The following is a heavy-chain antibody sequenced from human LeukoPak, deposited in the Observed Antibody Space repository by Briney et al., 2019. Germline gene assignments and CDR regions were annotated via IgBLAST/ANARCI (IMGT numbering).Heavy chain of an antibody. D-gene: IGHD3-9*01. CDR3: ARDGVLRYFDWLSGYNWFDP. V-gene: IGHV3-21*01. Sequence: GGSLRLSCAASGFTFSSYAMSWVRQAPGKGLEWVSSISSSSSYIYYADSVKGRFTISRDNAKNSLYLQMNSLRAEDTAVYYCARDGVLRYFDWLSGYNWFDPWGQGTLVTVSS. CDR1: GFTFSSYA. J-gene: IGHJ5*02. CDR2: ISSSSSYI.